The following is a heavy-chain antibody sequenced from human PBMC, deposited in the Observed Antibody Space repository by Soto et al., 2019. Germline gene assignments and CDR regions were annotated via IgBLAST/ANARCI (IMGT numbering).Heavy chain of an antibody. CDR1: GGTFSSYA. J-gene: IGHJ5*02. D-gene: IGHD3-22*01. CDR2: IIPIFGTA. V-gene: IGHV1-69*13. Sequence: GASVKVSCKASGGTFSSYAISWVRQAPGQGLEWMGGIIPIFGTANYAQKFQGRVTITADESTSTAYMELSSLRSEDTAVYYCARDLRYYYDSSGSNWFDPWGQGTLVTV. CDR3: ARDLRYYYDSSGSNWFDP.